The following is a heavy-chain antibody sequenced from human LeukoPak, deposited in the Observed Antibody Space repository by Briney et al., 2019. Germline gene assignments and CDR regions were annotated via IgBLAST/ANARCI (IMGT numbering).Heavy chain of an antibody. D-gene: IGHD6-19*01. CDR3: ATLGAVAGTTGDY. V-gene: IGHV4-30-2*01. CDR2: IYHSGST. J-gene: IGHJ4*02. Sequence: SQTLSLTCTVSGGSISSGGYYWSWIRQPPGKGLEWIGYIYHSGSTYYNPSLKSRVTISVDRSKNQFSLKLSSVTAADTAVYYCATLGAVAGTTGDYWGQGTLVTVSS. CDR1: GGSISSGGYY.